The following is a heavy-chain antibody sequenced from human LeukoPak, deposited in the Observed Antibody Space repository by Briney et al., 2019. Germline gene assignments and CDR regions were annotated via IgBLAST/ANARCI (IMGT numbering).Heavy chain of an antibody. J-gene: IGHJ3*02. D-gene: IGHD5-24*01. Sequence: SETLSLTCTVSGGSISSGDYYWSWIRQPPGKGLEWIGYIYYSGSTYYNPSLKSRVTISVDTSKNQFSLKLSSVTVADTAVYYCARDTVGWLQAYRAFDIWGQGTMVTVSS. V-gene: IGHV4-30-4*01. CDR1: GGSISSGDYY. CDR2: IYYSGST. CDR3: ARDTVGWLQAYRAFDI.